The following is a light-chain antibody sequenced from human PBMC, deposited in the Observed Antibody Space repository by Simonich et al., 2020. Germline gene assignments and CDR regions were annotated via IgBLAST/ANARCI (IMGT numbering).Light chain of an antibody. V-gene: IGKV3-15*01. CDR3: QQYNNWPPWT. CDR1: QSVSSN. Sequence: EIVMTQSPATLSVSPGERATLSCRASQSVSSNLAWYQQKPGQAPRLLIYGASTRATGIPARVRGSGAGTEFTLTISSMQSEECAVDDCQQYNNWPPWTVGQGTKVEIK. CDR2: GAS. J-gene: IGKJ1*01.